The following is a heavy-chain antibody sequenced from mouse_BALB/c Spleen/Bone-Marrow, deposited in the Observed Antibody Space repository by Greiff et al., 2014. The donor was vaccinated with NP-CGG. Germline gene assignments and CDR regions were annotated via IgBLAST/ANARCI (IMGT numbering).Heavy chain of an antibody. CDR3: ANYYYGSHFDY. CDR1: GFNIKDTY. J-gene: IGHJ2*01. D-gene: IGHD1-1*01. V-gene: IGHV14-3*02. CDR2: IDPANGNT. Sequence: EVKLMESGAALVKPGASVKLSCTASGFNIKDTYMHWVKQRPEQGLEWIGRIDPANGNTKYDPKFQGKATITADTSSNTAYLQLSSLTSEDTAVYYCANYYYGSHFDYWGQGTTLTVSS.